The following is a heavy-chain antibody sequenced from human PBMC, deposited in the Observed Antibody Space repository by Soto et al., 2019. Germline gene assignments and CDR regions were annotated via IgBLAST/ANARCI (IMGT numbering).Heavy chain of an antibody. CDR3: AKDRVDSGLAEVDY. V-gene: IGHV3-30*18. CDR2: ISYDGSNK. D-gene: IGHD6-19*01. CDR1: GFTFSRHG. J-gene: IGHJ4*02. Sequence: QVQLVESGGGVVQPGRSLRLSCAASGFTFSRHGMHWVRQAPGKGLEWVAVISYDGSNKYYGDSVKGRFTISRDNPKNTLYLQMNSLRAEDTAVYHCAKDRVDSGLAEVDYWGQGTLVTVSS.